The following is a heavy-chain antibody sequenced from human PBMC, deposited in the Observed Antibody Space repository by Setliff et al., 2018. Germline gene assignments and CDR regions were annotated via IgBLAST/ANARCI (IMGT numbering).Heavy chain of an antibody. V-gene: IGHV7-4-1*02. D-gene: IGHD4-4*01. CDR1: GYTFTKYP. Sequence: GASVKVSCKASGYTFTKYPINWVRQAPGQGLEWMGWINTKTGNPTYAQAFRGRYVFSLDTSVSTAYLQISSLKAEDSAVYYCARASRFGTTVYRGSYYMDVWGKGTTVTVSS. CDR2: INTKTGNP. CDR3: ARASRFGTTVYRGSYYMDV. J-gene: IGHJ6*03.